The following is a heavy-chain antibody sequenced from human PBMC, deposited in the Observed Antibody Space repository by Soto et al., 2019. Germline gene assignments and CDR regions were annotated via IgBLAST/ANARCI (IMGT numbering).Heavy chain of an antibody. J-gene: IGHJ4*02. CDR3: ARGGGSTKVDY. CDR1: GGSITSSGYY. Sequence: QVQLQESGPGLVKPSQTLSLTCTVSGGSITSSGYYWSWIRRHPGEGPGWIGFPSNSGSTSYTPSLKSRVTISVDTSSNQFSLNLKSVTAADTAVYYCARGGGSTKVDYWGQGTLVTVSP. D-gene: IGHD2-2*01. CDR2: PSNSGST. V-gene: IGHV4-31*03.